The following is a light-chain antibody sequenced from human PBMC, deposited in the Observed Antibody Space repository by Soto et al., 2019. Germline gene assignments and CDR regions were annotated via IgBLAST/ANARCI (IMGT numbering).Light chain of an antibody. CDR3: MQGTHWPIT. CDR2: KVS. J-gene: IGKJ5*01. CDR1: QSLVHSDGIAY. Sequence: DVVMTQSPLSLPVTLGQPASISCRSNQSLVHSDGIAYFSCFQQRPGRSPRRLIYKVSNRDYGVPARFSGSGSGTDFALKISRVEAEDVGVYYCMQGTHWPITFGQGTRLEIK. V-gene: IGKV2-30*02.